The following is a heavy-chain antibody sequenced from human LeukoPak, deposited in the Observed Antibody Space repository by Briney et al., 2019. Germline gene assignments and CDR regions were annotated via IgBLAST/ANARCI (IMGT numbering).Heavy chain of an antibody. CDR1: GYTFTSYA. D-gene: IGHD3-22*01. V-gene: IGHV1-3*01. Sequence: APVKVSCKASGYTFTSYAMHWVRQAPGQRLEWMGWINAGNGNTKYSQKFQGRVTITRDTSASTAYMELSSLRSEDTAVYYCARPLYYYDSSGYYTHYFDYWGQGTLVTVSS. CDR2: INAGNGNT. CDR3: ARPLYYYDSSGYYTHYFDY. J-gene: IGHJ4*02.